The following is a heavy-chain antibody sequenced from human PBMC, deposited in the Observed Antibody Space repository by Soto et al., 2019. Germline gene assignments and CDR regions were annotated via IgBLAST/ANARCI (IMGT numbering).Heavy chain of an antibody. V-gene: IGHV3-48*01. D-gene: IGHD2-2*01. J-gene: IGHJ3*02. CDR1: GFTFSSYS. CDR3: AREGYCSTTSCSVDAFDI. Sequence: EVQLVESGGGLVQPGGSLRLSCATSGFTFSSYSMNWVRQAPGKGLEWLSYISSSSSTIYYADSVKGRFTISRDNAKNSRYLQMKSLRAEDTAVYYCAREGYCSTTSCSVDAFDIWGQGTMVTVSS. CDR2: ISSSSSTI.